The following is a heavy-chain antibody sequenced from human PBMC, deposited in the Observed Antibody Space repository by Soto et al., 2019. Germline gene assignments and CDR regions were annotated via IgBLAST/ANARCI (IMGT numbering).Heavy chain of an antibody. V-gene: IGHV4-39*01. CDR2: IYYSGST. J-gene: IGHJ6*03. D-gene: IGHD3-9*01. CDR1: GGSISSSSYY. CDR3: ARHHGYYDILTGYTPLYYYYYMDV. Sequence: SETLSLTCTVSGGSISSSSYYWGWIRQPPGKGLEWIGSIYYSGSTYYNPSLKSRVTISVDTSKNQFSLKLSSVTAADTAVYYCARHHGYYDILTGYTPLYYYYYMDVWGKGTTVTSP.